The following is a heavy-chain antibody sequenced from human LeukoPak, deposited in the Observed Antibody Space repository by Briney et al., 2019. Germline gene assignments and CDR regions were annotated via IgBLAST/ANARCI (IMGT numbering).Heavy chain of an antibody. Sequence: PGRSLRLSCAASGFTFSSYGMHWVRQAPGKGLEWVAVISYDGSNKYYADSVKGRFTISRDNSKNTLYLQMNSLRAEDTAVYYCAKDGDFWSGHESNNYFDYWGQGTLVTVSS. CDR3: AKDGDFWSGHESNNYFDY. D-gene: IGHD3-3*01. CDR1: GFTFSSYG. CDR2: ISYDGSNK. J-gene: IGHJ4*02. V-gene: IGHV3-30*18.